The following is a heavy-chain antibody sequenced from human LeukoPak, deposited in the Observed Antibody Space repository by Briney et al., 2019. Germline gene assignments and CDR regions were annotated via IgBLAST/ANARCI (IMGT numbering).Heavy chain of an antibody. CDR3: ARGESITMIVVVITTSNYYGMDV. CDR2: IGGGPV. D-gene: IGHD3-22*01. V-gene: IGHV3-23*01. Sequence: GGSLRLSCAASGFTFSTYAMTWVRQAPGMGLEWVSTIGGGPVYYADSVKGRFIISRDDSKNTLFLQMNSLRAEDTAVYYCARGESITMIVVVITTSNYYGMDVWGQGTTVTVSS. CDR1: GFTFSTYA. J-gene: IGHJ6*02.